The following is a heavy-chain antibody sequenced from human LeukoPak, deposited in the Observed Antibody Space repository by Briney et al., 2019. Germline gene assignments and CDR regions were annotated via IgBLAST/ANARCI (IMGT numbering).Heavy chain of an antibody. CDR1: GYTLTELS. CDR2: FDLEDGET. D-gene: IGHD5-18*01. Sequence: ASVKVSCKVSGYTLTELSMHWVRQAPGKGLEWMGGFDLEDGETIYAQKFQGGVAMTEDTSTDTAYMELSSLRSEDTAVYYCAIGDHTAITRSGAFDIWGQGTMVTVSS. J-gene: IGHJ3*02. CDR3: AIGDHTAITRSGAFDI. V-gene: IGHV1-24*01.